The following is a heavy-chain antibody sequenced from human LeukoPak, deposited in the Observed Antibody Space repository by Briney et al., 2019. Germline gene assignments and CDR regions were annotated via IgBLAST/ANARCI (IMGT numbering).Heavy chain of an antibody. CDR1: GFTASSNS. CDR3: AELGITMIGGV. CDR2: IYSDNT. J-gene: IGHJ6*04. V-gene: IGHV3-53*01. D-gene: IGHD3-10*02. Sequence: GGSLRLSCTVSGFTASSNSMSWVRQAPGKGLEWVSFIYSDNTHYSDSVKGRFTISRDNAKNSLYLQMNSLRAEDTAVYYCAELGITMIGGVWGKGTTVTISS.